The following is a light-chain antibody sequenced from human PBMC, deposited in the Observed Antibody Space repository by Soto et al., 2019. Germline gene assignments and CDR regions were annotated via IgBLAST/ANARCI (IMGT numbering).Light chain of an antibody. V-gene: IGKV3-15*01. CDR3: QHYSSWPT. Sequence: EIVMTQSPGTLSVSPGEGATLSCRASQSVSTNLAWYQQKPGQAPRLLTYGASTRATGIPARFSGSGSGTEFTLTISGLQSEDSAFYYCQHYSSWPTFGPGTKVDIK. CDR2: GAS. J-gene: IGKJ3*01. CDR1: QSVSTN.